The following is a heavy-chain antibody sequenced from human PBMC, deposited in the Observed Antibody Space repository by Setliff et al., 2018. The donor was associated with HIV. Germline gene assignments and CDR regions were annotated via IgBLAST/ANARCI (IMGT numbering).Heavy chain of an antibody. J-gene: IGHJ4*02. CDR2: IKQDGSEK. CDR3: ARDSWGSYSDY. V-gene: IGHV3-7*01. D-gene: IGHD3-16*01. Sequence: GGSLRLSCAASGFTFSSYWMSWVRQAPGKGLEWVANIKQDGSEKYYVDSVKGRFTISRDNAKNSLCLQMNSLRAEDTAVYYCARDSWGSYSDYWGQGTLVTVSS. CDR1: GFTFSSYW.